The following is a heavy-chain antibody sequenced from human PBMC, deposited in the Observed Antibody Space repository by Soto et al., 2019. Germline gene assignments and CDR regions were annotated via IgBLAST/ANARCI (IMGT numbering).Heavy chain of an antibody. V-gene: IGHV3-66*01. CDR1: GFTVSSNY. J-gene: IGHJ3*02. CDR2: IYSGGST. D-gene: IGHD1-26*01. Sequence: GGSLRLSCAASGFTVSSNYMSWVRQAPGKGLEWVSVIYSGGSTYYADSVKGRFTISRDNSKNTLYLQMNSLRAEDTAVYYGARDKNLGIVGATGAFDIWGQGTMVTVSS. CDR3: ARDKNLGIVGATGAFDI.